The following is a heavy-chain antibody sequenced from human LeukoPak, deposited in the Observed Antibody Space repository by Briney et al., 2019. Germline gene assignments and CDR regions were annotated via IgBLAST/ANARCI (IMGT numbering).Heavy chain of an antibody. CDR2: ISSSSYI. J-gene: IGHJ5*02. D-gene: IGHD2-15*01. CDR3: ARVLCSGGSCYINWFDP. CDR1: GFTFSSYS. Sequence: GGSLRLSCAASGFTFSSYSMNWVRQAPGKGLEWVSSISSSSYIYYADSVKGRFTISRDNAKNSLYLQMNSLRAEDTAVYYCARVLCSGGSCYINWFDPWGQGTLVTVSS. V-gene: IGHV3-21*01.